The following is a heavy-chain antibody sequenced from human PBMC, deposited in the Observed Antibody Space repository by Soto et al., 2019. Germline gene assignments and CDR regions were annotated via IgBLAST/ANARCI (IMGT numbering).Heavy chain of an antibody. CDR2: ISYDATKE. D-gene: IGHD3-3*01. V-gene: IGHV3-30-3*01. CDR3: AREGPLDIWSGLGLDY. J-gene: IGHJ4*02. Sequence: QVQLVESGGGVVQPGESLRLSCATSGFTFVNFALHWVRQVPGKGLEWVAGISYDATKEYYADSVKGQFIISRDSSKNTVFLQMNDLRPEDTAAYYCAREGPLDIWSGLGLDYWGQGTLVTVSS. CDR1: GFTFVNFA.